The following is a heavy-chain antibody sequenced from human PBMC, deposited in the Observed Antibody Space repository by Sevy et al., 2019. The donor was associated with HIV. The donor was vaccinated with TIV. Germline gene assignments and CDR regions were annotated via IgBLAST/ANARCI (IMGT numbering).Heavy chain of an antibody. Sequence: GESLKISCVASGFTFSRYAMSWVRQAPGKGLKWVSALGGSVGMTYYADFVKGRFTISRDNSKNTLYLQMNSLRAEDTAVYYCARVVEALPGYYYGMDVWGQGTTVTVSS. J-gene: IGHJ6*02. CDR2: LGGSVGMT. CDR1: GFTFSRYA. CDR3: ARVVEALPGYYYGMDV. D-gene: IGHD1-26*01. V-gene: IGHV3-23*01.